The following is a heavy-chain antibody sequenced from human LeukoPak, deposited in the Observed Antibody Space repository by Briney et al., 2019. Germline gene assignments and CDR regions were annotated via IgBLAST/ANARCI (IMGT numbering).Heavy chain of an antibody. V-gene: IGHV3-23*01. CDR2: ISGSGGST. CDR3: AKEGLPVSPIYVLRYFDWLGYFDY. CDR1: GFTFSSYG. J-gene: IGHJ4*02. D-gene: IGHD3-9*01. Sequence: GGSLRLSCAASGFTFSSYGMSWVRQAPGKGLEWVSAISGSGGSTYYADSVKGRFTISRDNSKNTLYLQMNSLGAEDTVVYYCAKEGLPVSPIYVLRYFDWLGYFDYWGQGTLVTVSS.